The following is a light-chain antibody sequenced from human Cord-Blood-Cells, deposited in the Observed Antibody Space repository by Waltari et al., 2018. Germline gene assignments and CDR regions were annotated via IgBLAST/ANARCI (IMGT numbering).Light chain of an antibody. V-gene: IGKV1-39*01. CDR3: QQSYSTLWT. CDR1: QSISSY. J-gene: IGKJ1*01. CDR2: AAS. Sequence: DIQMTQSPSSLSASVGDRVTITCRASQSISSYLNLYQQKPGKAPKLLIDAASSLQSGVPSRFSGSGSGTDFTLTISSLQPEDFATYYCQQSYSTLWTFGQGTKVEIK.